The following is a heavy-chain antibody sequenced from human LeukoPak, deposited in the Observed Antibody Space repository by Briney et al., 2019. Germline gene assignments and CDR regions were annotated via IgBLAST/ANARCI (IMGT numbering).Heavy chain of an antibody. D-gene: IGHD1-7*01. CDR3: ARDRVPGTSPKMDY. Sequence: GGSLRLSCVASGITFSNYAVSWVRQAPGKGLEWVSVISDTGGDTYYADSVKGRFTISRDNSKNTLYLRMNSLRAEDTALYYCARDRVPGTSPKMDYWGQGILVTVSS. V-gene: IGHV3-23*01. CDR1: GITFSNYA. J-gene: IGHJ4*02. CDR2: ISDTGGDT.